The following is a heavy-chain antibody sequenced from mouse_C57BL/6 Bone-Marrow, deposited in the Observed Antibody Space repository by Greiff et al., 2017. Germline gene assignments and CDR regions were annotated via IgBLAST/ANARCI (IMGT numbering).Heavy chain of an antibody. CDR3: AREGIYYGNFGDY. D-gene: IGHD2-1*01. CDR1: GYTFTDYY. J-gene: IGHJ2*01. CDR2: INPYNGGT. Sequence: EVQLQQSGPVLVKPGASVKMSCTASGYTFTDYYMNWVQQSHGKSLEWIGVINPYNGGTSYNQKFKGKATLTVDKSSSTAYMELNSLTSEDSAVYYCAREGIYYGNFGDYWGQGTTLTVSS. V-gene: IGHV1-19*01.